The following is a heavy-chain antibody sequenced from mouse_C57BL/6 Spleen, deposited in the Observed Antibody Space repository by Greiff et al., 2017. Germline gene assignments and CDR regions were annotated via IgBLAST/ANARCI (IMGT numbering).Heavy chain of an antibody. CDR1: GYTFTSYW. Sequence: QVQLQQSGAELVKPGASVKLSCKASGYTFTSYWMQWVNQRPGQGLEWIGEIDPSDSYTNYKLKFKGQATLTVDTSSSTAYMQLSSLTSEDSAVYYCARMGNYFDYWGQGTTLTVSS. V-gene: IGHV1-50*01. CDR2: IDPSDSYT. J-gene: IGHJ2*01. CDR3: ARMGNYFDY.